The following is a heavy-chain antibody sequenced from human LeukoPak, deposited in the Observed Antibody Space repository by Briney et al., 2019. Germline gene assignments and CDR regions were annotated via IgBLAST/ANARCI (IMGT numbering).Heavy chain of an antibody. Sequence: SETLSLTCAVYGRSFSVYYWSWNRHPPGKGLEWDGEINQSESTNYNPSLKSRVTISVDTSKKQFSLKLSSVTAAGTAVYYCARVRGVIDDWGQGTLVTVSS. CDR1: GRSFSVYY. CDR2: INQSEST. J-gene: IGHJ4*02. D-gene: IGHD3-10*01. CDR3: ARVRGVIDD. V-gene: IGHV4-34*01.